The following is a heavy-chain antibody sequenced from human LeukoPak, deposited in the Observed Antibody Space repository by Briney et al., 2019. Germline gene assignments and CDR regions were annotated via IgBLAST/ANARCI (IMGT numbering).Heavy chain of an antibody. CDR3: ARDVVCSGGSCYSVFGYYYYGMDV. J-gene: IGHJ6*02. CDR2: ISSSGSTI. Sequence: GGSLRLSCAASGFTFSSYEMNWVRQAPGKGLEWVSYISSSGSTIYYADSVKGRFTISRVNAKNSLYLQMNSLRAEDTAVYYCARDVVCSGGSCYSVFGYYYYGMDVWGQGTTVTVSS. CDR1: GFTFSSYE. V-gene: IGHV3-48*03. D-gene: IGHD2-15*01.